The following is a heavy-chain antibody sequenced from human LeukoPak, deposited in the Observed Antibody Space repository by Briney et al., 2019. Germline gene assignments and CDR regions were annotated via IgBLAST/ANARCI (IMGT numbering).Heavy chain of an antibody. CDR2: IYYSGST. D-gene: IGHD3-22*01. Sequence: SETLSLTCNVSNSSITRGYYWGWIRQVPGKGLEWIGSIYYSGSTNLNPSLKSRVTISVDTSKNQFSLRLTSVTAADTAVYYCARDPYYYDSSGYPPTWGQGTLVTVSS. J-gene: IGHJ5*02. CDR1: NSSITRGYY. V-gene: IGHV4-38-2*02. CDR3: ARDPYYYDSSGYPPT.